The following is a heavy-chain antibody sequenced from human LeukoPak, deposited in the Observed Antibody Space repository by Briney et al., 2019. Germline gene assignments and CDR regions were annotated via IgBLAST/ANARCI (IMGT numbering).Heavy chain of an antibody. CDR2: ISNIGTT. CDR1: GGSISSYY. V-gene: IGHV4-59*01. J-gene: IGHJ3*02. Sequence: PSETLSLTCTVSGGSISSYYWSWIRQSPGKGLEWIGYISNIGTTNYNPSLKSRVTISGDTSKNQFSLKLSSVTAADTAVYYCTRDRSALDTWGQGTIITVSS. CDR3: TRDRSALDT.